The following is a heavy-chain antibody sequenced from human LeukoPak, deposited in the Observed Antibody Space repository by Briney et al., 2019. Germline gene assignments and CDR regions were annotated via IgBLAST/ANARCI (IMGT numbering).Heavy chain of an antibody. CDR1: GFTFSSYE. V-gene: IGHV3-48*03. CDR2: ISSSGSTI. D-gene: IGHD2-2*02. CDR3: AKDLQPYCSSTSCYNNWFDP. J-gene: IGHJ5*02. Sequence: GGSLRLSCAASGFTFSSYEMNWVRQAPGKGLEWVSYISSSGSTIYYADSVKGRFTISRDNSKNTLYLQMNSLRAEDTAVYYCAKDLQPYCSSTSCYNNWFDPWGQGTLVTVSS.